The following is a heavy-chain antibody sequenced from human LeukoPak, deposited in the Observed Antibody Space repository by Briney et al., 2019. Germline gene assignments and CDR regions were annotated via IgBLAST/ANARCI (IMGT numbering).Heavy chain of an antibody. CDR2: INHSGST. J-gene: IGHJ4*02. V-gene: IGHV4-34*01. D-gene: IGHD6-6*01. CDR1: GGSFSGYY. CDR3: ARGLPRIAARFWTDY. Sequence: SETLSLTCAVSGGSFSGYYWSWIRQPPGKGLEWIGEINHSGSTNYNPSLKSRVAISVDTSKNQFSLKLSSVTAADTAMYYCARGLPRIAARFWTDYWGQGTLVTVSS.